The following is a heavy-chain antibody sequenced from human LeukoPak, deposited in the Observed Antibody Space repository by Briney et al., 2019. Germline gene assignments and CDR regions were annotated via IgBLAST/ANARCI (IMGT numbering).Heavy chain of an antibody. CDR3: ARDPDIVATMGDP. CDR2: ISYDGSNK. CDR1: GFTFSSYA. Sequence: GGSLRLSCAASGFTFSSYAMSWVRQAPGKGLEWVAVISYDGSNKYYADSVKGRFTISRDNSKNTLYLQMNSLRAEDTAVYYCARDPDIVATMGDPWGQGTLVTVSS. D-gene: IGHD5-12*01. V-gene: IGHV3-30*04. J-gene: IGHJ5*02.